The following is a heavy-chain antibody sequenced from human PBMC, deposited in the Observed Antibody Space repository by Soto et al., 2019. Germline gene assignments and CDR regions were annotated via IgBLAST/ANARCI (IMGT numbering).Heavy chain of an antibody. J-gene: IGHJ4*02. CDR2: IYNGGST. CDR1: GASIRGSYYF. V-gene: IGHV4-30-4*08. D-gene: IGHD3-3*01. CDR3: ARAPVGLDTISYFDY. Sequence: PSETLSLTCTVTGASIRGSYYFWSWLRRPPGKGLEWIGYIYNGGSTYYRPSLESRMHMSLDATRNHYSLRLTSVTAADTAVYFCARAPVGLDTISYFDYWGQGKLVTVSS.